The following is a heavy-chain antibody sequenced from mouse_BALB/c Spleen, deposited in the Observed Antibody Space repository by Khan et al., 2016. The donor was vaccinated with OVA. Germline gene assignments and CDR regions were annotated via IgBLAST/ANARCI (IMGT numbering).Heavy chain of an antibody. Sequence: QVQLKESGPGLVAPSQSLSITYTVSGFSLTGYGVNWVRQPPGKGLEWLGMIWGDGSTDYNSALKSRLILSKDNSKSQVFLKMNSLQTEDTARYYCARAYYGNYREAMDYWGQGTSVTVSS. CDR3: ARAYYGNYREAMDY. CDR1: GFSLTGYG. CDR2: IWGDGST. J-gene: IGHJ4*01. V-gene: IGHV2-6-7*01. D-gene: IGHD2-10*01.